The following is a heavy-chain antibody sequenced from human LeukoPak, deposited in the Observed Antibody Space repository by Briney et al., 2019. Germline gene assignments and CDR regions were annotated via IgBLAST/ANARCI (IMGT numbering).Heavy chain of an antibody. CDR1: GGSISSSSYY. Sequence: SETLSLTCTVSGGSISSSSYYWGWIRQPPGKGLEWIGYIYYSGSTNYNPSLKSRVTISVDTSKNQFSLKLSSVTAADTAVYYCARASTRTMVRGVFYYFDYWGQGTLVTVSS. CDR2: IYYSGST. J-gene: IGHJ4*02. D-gene: IGHD3-10*01. CDR3: ARASTRTMVRGVFYYFDY. V-gene: IGHV4-61*05.